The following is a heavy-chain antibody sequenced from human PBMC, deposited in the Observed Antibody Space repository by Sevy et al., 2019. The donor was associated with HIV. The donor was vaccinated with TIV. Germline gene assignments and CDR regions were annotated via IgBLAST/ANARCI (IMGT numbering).Heavy chain of an antibody. D-gene: IGHD3-22*01. CDR3: ASSDATSRFGYYYFAMDF. V-gene: IGHV3-48*02. CDR1: GFTFSSYS. Sequence: GGSLRLSCAASGFTFSSYSMNWVRQAPGKGLEWVSYISSSSSTIYYADSVKGRFTISRDNAKNSLYLQMNSLRDEDTAVYYCASSDATSRFGYYYFAMDFWGQGTSVTVSS. CDR2: ISSSSSTI. J-gene: IGHJ6*02.